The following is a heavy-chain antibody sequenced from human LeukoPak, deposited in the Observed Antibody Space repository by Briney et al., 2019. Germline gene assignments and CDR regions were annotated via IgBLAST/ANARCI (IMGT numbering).Heavy chain of an antibody. V-gene: IGHV3-7*04. CDR3: ARRHHFGFLDS. CDR1: GFKFSEYW. J-gene: IGHJ4*02. Sequence: GGSLRLSRVASGFKFSEYWMNWVRQAPGKGLEWVANIKRDGSEKYYVDSVKGRFTISRDNAKNSVYLQMNSLRAEDTAVYYCARRHHFGFLDSWGQGTLVTVSS. D-gene: IGHD3-10*01. CDR2: IKRDGSEK.